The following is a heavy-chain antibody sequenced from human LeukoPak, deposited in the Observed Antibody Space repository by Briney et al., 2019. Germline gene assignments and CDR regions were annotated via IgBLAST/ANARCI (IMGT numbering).Heavy chain of an antibody. D-gene: IGHD3-22*01. Sequence: KASETPSLTCTVSGGSISSRDYYWSWIRQYPGKGLEWIGYINHRGTIDYNPSLKSRVTISVDTSKNQFSLKLNSVTAADTAVYYCVRDADYFDSSGSVRGFAIWGQGTMVSVSS. J-gene: IGHJ3*02. V-gene: IGHV4-31*03. CDR3: VRDADYFDSSGSVRGFAI. CDR2: INHRGTI. CDR1: GGSISSRDYY.